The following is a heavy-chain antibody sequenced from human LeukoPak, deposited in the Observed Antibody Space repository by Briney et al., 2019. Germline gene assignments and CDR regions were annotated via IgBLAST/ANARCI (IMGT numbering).Heavy chain of an antibody. CDR3: ARDQYCSGGSCYSDIDY. D-gene: IGHD2-15*01. CDR1: AYTFTSYY. Sequence: GASVKVSCKASAYTFTSYYMHWVRQAPGQGLEWMGIINPSGGSTSYAQKYQGRVTMTRDTSTSTVYMELSSLRSEDTAVYYCARDQYCSGGSCYSDIDYWGQGTLVTVSS. CDR2: INPSGGST. J-gene: IGHJ4*02. V-gene: IGHV1-46*01.